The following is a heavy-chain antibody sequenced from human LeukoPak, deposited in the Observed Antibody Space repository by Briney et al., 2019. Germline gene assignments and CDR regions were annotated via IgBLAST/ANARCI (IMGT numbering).Heavy chain of an antibody. D-gene: IGHD2-15*01. J-gene: IGHJ4*02. V-gene: IGHV4-30-4*01. CDR3: ATIPYCSGGSCYSYFDY. CDR2: FYYSGST. Sequence: SETLSLTCTVSGGSIGSSDHYWSWIRQPPGKGLEWIGYFYYSGSTYYNPSLESRVTLLLDTSKNQFSLKLSFLTAADTAVYYCATIPYCSGGSCYSYFDYWGQGTLVTVSS. CDR1: GGSIGSSDHY.